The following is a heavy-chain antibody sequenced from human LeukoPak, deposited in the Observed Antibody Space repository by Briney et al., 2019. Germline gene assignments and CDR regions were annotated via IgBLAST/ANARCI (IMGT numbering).Heavy chain of an antibody. CDR1: GYTFTSYY. V-gene: IGHV1-24*01. J-gene: IGHJ4*02. D-gene: IGHD2-21*02. Sequence: ASVKVSCKASGYTFTSYYMHWVRQAPGKGLEWMGGFDPEDGETIYAQKFQGRVTMTEDTSTDTAYMELSSLRSEDTAVYYCATKEVVTAMVRDYWGQGTLVTVSS. CDR2: FDPEDGET. CDR3: ATKEVVTAMVRDY.